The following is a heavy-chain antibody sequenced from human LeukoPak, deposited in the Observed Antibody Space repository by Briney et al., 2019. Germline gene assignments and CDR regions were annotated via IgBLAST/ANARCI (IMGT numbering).Heavy chain of an antibody. CDR1: GDSVTSGGFY. Sequence: SETLSLTSTVSGDSVTSGGFYWAWLRQPPGKGLEWVATVYTGSTYYTPSLNSRVTISIDTSKNHFSLKLRSVVAPDTAVYYCARHSGSGSLSRPFDPWGQGTLVTVSS. D-gene: IGHD3-10*01. V-gene: IGHV4-39*02. CDR3: ARHSGSGSLSRPFDP. CDR2: VYTGST. J-gene: IGHJ5*02.